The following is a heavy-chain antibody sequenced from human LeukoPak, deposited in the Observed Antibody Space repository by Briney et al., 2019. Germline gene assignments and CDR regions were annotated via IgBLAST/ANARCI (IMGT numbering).Heavy chain of an antibody. J-gene: IGHJ4*02. D-gene: IGHD3-10*01. CDR2: IKEDGSEK. CDR1: GFTFSVFW. Sequence: GGSLRLSCVDSGFTFSVFWMGWVRQAPGKGLEWVATIKEDGSEKYYVDSVKGRFTISRDNAKNSLYLQMNSLRGEDTAVYYCARDSTYGDFDYWGQGTLVTVSS. V-gene: IGHV3-7*05. CDR3: ARDSTYGDFDY.